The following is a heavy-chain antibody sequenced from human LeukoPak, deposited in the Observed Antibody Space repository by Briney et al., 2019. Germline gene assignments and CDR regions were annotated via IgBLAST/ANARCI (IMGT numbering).Heavy chain of an antibody. CDR3: ARSPVSSSWYYYYYYMDV. CDR1: GYTLTELS. V-gene: IGHV1-24*01. CDR2: FDPEDGET. Sequence: ASVKVSCKVSGYTLTELSMHWVRQAPGKGLEWMGGFDPEDGETIYAQKFQGRVTMTEDTSTDTAYMELSSLRSEDTAVYYCARSPVSSSWYYYYYYMDVWGKGTTVTISS. D-gene: IGHD6-13*01. J-gene: IGHJ6*03.